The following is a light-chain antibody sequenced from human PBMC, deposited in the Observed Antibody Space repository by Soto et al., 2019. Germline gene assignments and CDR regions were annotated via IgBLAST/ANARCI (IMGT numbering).Light chain of an antibody. J-gene: IGLJ1*01. Sequence: QSALTQPASVSGSPGQSITISCTGTNSDVGGYNYVSWYQQHPGKAPKFMIYDVSSRPSGVSDRFSGSKSGNTASLTISGPQAEDEADYYCSSYTTSNTRQIVFGTGTKLTVL. V-gene: IGLV2-14*01. CDR1: NSDVGGYNY. CDR2: DVS. CDR3: SSYTTSNTRQIV.